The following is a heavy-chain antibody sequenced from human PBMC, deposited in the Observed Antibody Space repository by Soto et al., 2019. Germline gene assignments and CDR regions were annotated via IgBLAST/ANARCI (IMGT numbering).Heavy chain of an antibody. CDR1: GLTFSSYA. D-gene: IGHD3-22*01. Sequence: GVSLRLSCAASGLTFSSYAMSWVRQAPGKGLEWVSAISGSGGSTYYADSVKGRFTISRDNSKNTLYLQMNSLRAEDTAVYYCAKVLPQYYYDSSGYPTLFDYWGQGTLVTVSS. CDR3: AKVLPQYYYDSSGYPTLFDY. J-gene: IGHJ4*02. CDR2: ISGSGGST. V-gene: IGHV3-23*01.